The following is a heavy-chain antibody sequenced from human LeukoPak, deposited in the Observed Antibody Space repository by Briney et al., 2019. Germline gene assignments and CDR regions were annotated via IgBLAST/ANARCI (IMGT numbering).Heavy chain of an antibody. J-gene: IGHJ4*02. D-gene: IGHD6-6*01. CDR2: INHSGST. CDR1: GGSFSGYY. Sequence: SETLSLTCAVYGGSFSGYYWSWIRQPPGKGLEWIGEINHSGSTNYNPSLKSRVTISVDTSKNQFSLKLSSVTAADTAVYYCAGTRLEYSSSSRKAAAVLFGYWGQGTLVTVSS. CDR3: AGTRLEYSSSSRKAAAVLFGY. V-gene: IGHV4-34*01.